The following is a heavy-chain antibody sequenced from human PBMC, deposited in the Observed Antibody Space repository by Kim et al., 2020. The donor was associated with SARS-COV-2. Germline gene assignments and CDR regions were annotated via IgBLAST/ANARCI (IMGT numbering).Heavy chain of an antibody. CDR2: ISAYNGNT. Sequence: ASVKVSCKASGYTFTSYGISWVRQAPGQGLEWMGWISAYNGNTNYAQKLQGRVTMTTDTSTSTAYMELRSLRSDDTAVYYCARDRGGYSYGYYYYYGMDVWGQGTTVTVSS. CDR1: GYTFTSYG. CDR3: ARDRGGYSYGYYYYYGMDV. V-gene: IGHV1-18*01. J-gene: IGHJ6*02. D-gene: IGHD5-18*01.